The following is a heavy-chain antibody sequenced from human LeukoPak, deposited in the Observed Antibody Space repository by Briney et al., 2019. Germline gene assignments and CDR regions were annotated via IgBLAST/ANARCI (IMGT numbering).Heavy chain of an antibody. CDR1: GGTFSSYA. Sequence: SVKVSCKASGGTFSSYAISWVRQAPGQGLEWMGRIISILGIANYAQKFQGRVTITADKSTSTAYMELSSLRSEDTAVYYCARDREGSGWNYWGQGTLVTSPQ. J-gene: IGHJ4*02. D-gene: IGHD6-19*01. CDR2: IISILGIA. CDR3: ARDREGSGWNY. V-gene: IGHV1-69*04.